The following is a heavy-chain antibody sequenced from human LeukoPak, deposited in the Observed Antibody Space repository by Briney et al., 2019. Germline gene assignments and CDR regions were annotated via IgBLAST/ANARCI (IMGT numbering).Heavy chain of an antibody. CDR3: ARDLGSGDHGLLV. J-gene: IGHJ4*02. CDR2: ISRTGATI. D-gene: IGHD2-21*02. Sequence: GGSLRLSCAVSGFTFNSYTMHWLRQATGKAVEWISYISRTGATIYYADSVKGRFTISRDNAKNSLYLQMNSLRSEDTGLYFCARDLGSGDHGLLVWGQGTLLTVSS. V-gene: IGHV3-48*01. CDR1: GFTFNSYT.